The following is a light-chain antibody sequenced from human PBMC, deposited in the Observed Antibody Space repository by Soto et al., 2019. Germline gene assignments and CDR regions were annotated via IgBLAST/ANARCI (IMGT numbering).Light chain of an antibody. CDR3: QQYGISPSWT. CDR1: QSISGTY. CDR2: SAS. Sequence: DTVWTQSPGTLSLTSGERATLSCRASQSISGTYLAWYQQKPGQAPRLLIYSASTRATGIPDRFSGSGSGTDFTLTISRLEPEDFAVYYCQQYGISPSWTFGQGTKVDIK. V-gene: IGKV3-20*01. J-gene: IGKJ1*01.